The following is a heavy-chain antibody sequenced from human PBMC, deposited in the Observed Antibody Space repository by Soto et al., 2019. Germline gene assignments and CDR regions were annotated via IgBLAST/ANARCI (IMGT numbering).Heavy chain of an antibody. V-gene: IGHV1-46*01. D-gene: IGHD3-10*01. CDR1: GYSFTSYF. CDR2: INPGGGST. J-gene: IGHJ4*02. Sequence: QVQLVQSGAEVKKPGASVKVSCKASGYSFTSYFIHWVRQAPGQGLEWMGIINPGGGSTTYAQKSQGRVTMTRDTSTSTVHMELSGMRSEDTAVYYCERGRYFGVHWGQGTLVTVSS. CDR3: ERGRYFGVH.